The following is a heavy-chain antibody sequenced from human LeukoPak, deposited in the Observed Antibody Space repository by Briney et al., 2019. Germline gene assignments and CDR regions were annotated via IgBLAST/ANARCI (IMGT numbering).Heavy chain of an antibody. Sequence: SETLSLTCAVSGGSISSTNWWSWVRQPPGKGLEWIGEIYHSGSTNYNPSLKSRVTISVDKSKNQFSLMLTSVTAADTAVYYCARKYYYDPKTFDPWGQGTLVTVSS. J-gene: IGHJ5*02. CDR2: IYHSGST. CDR3: ARKYYYDPKTFDP. CDR1: GGSISSTNW. D-gene: IGHD3-22*01. V-gene: IGHV4-4*02.